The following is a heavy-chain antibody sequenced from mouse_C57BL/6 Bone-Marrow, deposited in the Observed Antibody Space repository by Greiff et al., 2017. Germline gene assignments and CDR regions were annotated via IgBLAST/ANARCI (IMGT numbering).Heavy chain of an antibody. V-gene: IGHV1-69*01. CDR3: ARRGSTVVDWYFDV. CDR1: GYTFTSYW. D-gene: IGHD1-1*01. Sequence: VQLQQPGAELVMPGASVKLSCKASGYTFTSYWMHWVKQRPGQGLEWIGEIDPSDSYTNYTQKFKGKSTLTVDKSSSTAYMQLSSLTSEDSAVYYCARRGSTVVDWYFDVWGTGTTVTVSS. CDR2: IDPSDSYT. J-gene: IGHJ1*03.